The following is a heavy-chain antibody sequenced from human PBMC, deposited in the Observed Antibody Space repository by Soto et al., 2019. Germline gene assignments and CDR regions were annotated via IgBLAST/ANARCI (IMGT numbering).Heavy chain of an antibody. Sequence: EVQLLESGGGLEQPGGSLRVSCAASGFTFNNYAMSWVRQAPGKGLEWVSAISGSGRSTYYADSVKGRFTISRDNSKKTVCLQMNCLRAEDTAVYYCAQGENDDFWGGSFPNYYYYSLDVWGQGTTVTVSS. D-gene: IGHD3-3*01. CDR1: GFTFNNYA. CDR3: AQGENDDFWGGSFPNYYYYSLDV. CDR2: ISGSGRST. V-gene: IGHV3-23*01. J-gene: IGHJ6*02.